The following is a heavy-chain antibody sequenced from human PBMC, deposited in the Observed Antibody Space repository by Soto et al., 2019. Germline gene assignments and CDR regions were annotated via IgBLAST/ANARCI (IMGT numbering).Heavy chain of an antibody. J-gene: IGHJ5*02. V-gene: IGHV4-59*01. D-gene: IGHD3-22*01. CDR3: AREYYDSSGGPTNWFDP. Sequence: QVQLQESGPGLVKPSETLSLTCTVSGGSISSYYWSWIRQPPGKGLEWIGYIYYSGSTNYNPSLRGRVTISVDTSKNQFSLKLSSVTAGDTAVYYCAREYYDSSGGPTNWFDPWGQGTLVTVSS. CDR1: GGSISSYY. CDR2: IYYSGST.